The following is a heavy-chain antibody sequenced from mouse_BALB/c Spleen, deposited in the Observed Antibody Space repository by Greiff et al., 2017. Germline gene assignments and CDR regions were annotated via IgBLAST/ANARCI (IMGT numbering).Heavy chain of an antibody. D-gene: IGHD2-1*01. CDR1: GFNITDTY. Sequence: VQLQQSGAELVKPGASVKLSCTASGFNITDTYMHWVKQRPEQGLEWIGRIDPANGNTKYDPKFQGKATITADTSSNTAYLQLSSLTSEDTAVYYCARGGNLLYAMDYWGQGTSVTVSS. CDR2: IDPANGNT. J-gene: IGHJ4*01. CDR3: ARGGNLLYAMDY. V-gene: IGHV14-3*02.